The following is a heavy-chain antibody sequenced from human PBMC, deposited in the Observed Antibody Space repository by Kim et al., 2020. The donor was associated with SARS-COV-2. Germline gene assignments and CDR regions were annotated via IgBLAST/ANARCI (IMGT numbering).Heavy chain of an antibody. CDR3: ARDRYGSSTDY. CDR2: IYSGGST. CDR1: GFTVSSNY. Sequence: GGSLRLSCAASGFTVSSNYMSWVRQAPGKGLEWVSVIYSGGSTYYADSVKGRFTISRDNSKNTLYLQMNSLRAEDTAVYYCARDRYGSSTDYWGQGTLVTVSS. V-gene: IGHV3-66*02. D-gene: IGHD6-13*01. J-gene: IGHJ4*02.